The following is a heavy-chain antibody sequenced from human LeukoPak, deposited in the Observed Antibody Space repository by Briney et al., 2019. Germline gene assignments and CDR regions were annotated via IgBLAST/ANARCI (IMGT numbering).Heavy chain of an antibody. CDR3: AKAVRYGDYPRDWFDP. D-gene: IGHD4-17*01. Sequence: GGSLRLSCAASGFTFSSYAMSWVRQAPGKGLEWVSAISGSGGSTYYADSVKGRFTISRDNSKNTLYLQMNSLRAEDTAVYYCAKAVRYGDYPRDWFDPWGQGTLVTVSS. CDR1: GFTFSSYA. V-gene: IGHV3-23*01. CDR2: ISGSGGST. J-gene: IGHJ5*02.